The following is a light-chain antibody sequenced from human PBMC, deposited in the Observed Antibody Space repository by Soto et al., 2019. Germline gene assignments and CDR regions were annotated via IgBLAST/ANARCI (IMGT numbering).Light chain of an antibody. CDR1: QSVTSSY. Sequence: EIVLTQSPGTLSLSPGERATLSCRASQSVTSSYLAWYQQKPGQAPRLLIYGASSRATGIPDRFSGSGSGTDFTLTISRLEPDYFAVYYCQQYGSSPAFGGGTKVEIK. J-gene: IGKJ4*01. CDR3: QQYGSSPA. V-gene: IGKV3-20*01. CDR2: GAS.